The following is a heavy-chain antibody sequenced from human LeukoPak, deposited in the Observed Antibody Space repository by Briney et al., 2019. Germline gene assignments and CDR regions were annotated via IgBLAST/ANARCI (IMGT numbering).Heavy chain of an antibody. CDR1: GLTVSDNY. V-gene: IGHV3-53*04. D-gene: IGHD4-17*01. J-gene: IGHJ3*02. CDR3: AREVTVSQAAFDI. CDR2: IYSGGST. Sequence: GSLRLSCAASGLTVSDNYMSWVRQAPGKGLEWVSVIYSGGSTYYADSVKGRFTISRHNSENTLYLQMNSLRAEDTAVYYCAREVTVSQAAFDIWGQGTLVTVST.